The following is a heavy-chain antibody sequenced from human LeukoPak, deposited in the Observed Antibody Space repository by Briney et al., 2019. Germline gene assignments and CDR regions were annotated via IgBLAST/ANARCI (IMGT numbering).Heavy chain of an antibody. J-gene: IGHJ4*02. CDR1: GFTFSSYV. D-gene: IGHD3-16*02. CDR3: AKDKELSLGDDRHY. V-gene: IGHV3-23*01. Sequence: AGGSLRLSCAASGFTFSSYVMTWVRQAPGKGLEWVSGISGSGDTYYADSVKGRFTISRDNSKNMVYLQMNSLRAEDTAVYYCAKDKELSLGDDRHYWGQGTLVTVSS. CDR2: ISGSGDT.